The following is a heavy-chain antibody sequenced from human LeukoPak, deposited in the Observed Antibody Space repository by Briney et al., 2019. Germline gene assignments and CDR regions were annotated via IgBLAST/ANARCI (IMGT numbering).Heavy chain of an antibody. CDR3: AKGYSSGWTLTQYFDY. Sequence: GGSLRLSCAASGFTFSSYGMHWVRQAPGKGLEWVAFIRYDGSNKYYADSVKGRFTISRDNSKNTLYLQMNSLRAEDTAVYYCAKGYSSGWTLTQYFDYWGQGTLVTVSS. D-gene: IGHD6-19*01. V-gene: IGHV3-30*02. CDR1: GFTFSSYG. J-gene: IGHJ4*02. CDR2: IRYDGSNK.